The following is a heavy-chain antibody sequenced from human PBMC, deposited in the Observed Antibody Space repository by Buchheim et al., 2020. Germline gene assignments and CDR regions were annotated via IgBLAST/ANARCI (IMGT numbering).Heavy chain of an antibody. V-gene: IGHV1-46*03. CDR2: INPSGGST. D-gene: IGHD3-22*01. CDR3: ARDLTYYYDSSGYYSYALGY. CDR1: GYTFTSYY. Sequence: QVQLVQSGAEVKKPGASVKVSCKASGYTFTSYYMHWVRQAPGQGLEWMGIINPSGGSTSYAQKFQGRVTMTRDTSTSPVYMELSSLRSEDTAVYYCARDLTYYYDSSGYYSYALGYWGQGTL. J-gene: IGHJ4*02.